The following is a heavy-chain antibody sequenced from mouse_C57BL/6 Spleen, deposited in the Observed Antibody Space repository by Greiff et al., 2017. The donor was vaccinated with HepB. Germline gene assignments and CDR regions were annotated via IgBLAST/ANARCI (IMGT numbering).Heavy chain of an antibody. Sequence: VKLVESGPGLVQPSQSLSITCTVSGFALTSYGVHWVRQSPGKGLEWLGVICSGGSTDYNAAFIYRLSISKDNSKSQVFFNMNSLQADDTAIYYCARNGGNYDAMDYWGQGTSVTVSS. CDR1: GFALTSYG. CDR2: ICSGGST. CDR3: ARNGGNYDAMDY. D-gene: IGHD2-1*01. V-gene: IGHV2-2*01. J-gene: IGHJ4*01.